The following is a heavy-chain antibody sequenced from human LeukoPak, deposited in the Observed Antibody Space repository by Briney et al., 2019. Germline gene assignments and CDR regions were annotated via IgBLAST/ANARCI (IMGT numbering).Heavy chain of an antibody. CDR3: ARSGTVTTWNY. Sequence: PSQTLSLTCTVSGGSISSGGYYWSWIRQHPGKGLEWIGYIYYSGSTYYNPSLKSRLTISVDTSKNQFSLKLSSVTAADTAVYYCARSGTVTTWNYWGQGTLVTVSS. CDR2: IYYSGST. D-gene: IGHD4-17*01. CDR1: GGSISSGGYY. V-gene: IGHV4-31*03. J-gene: IGHJ4*02.